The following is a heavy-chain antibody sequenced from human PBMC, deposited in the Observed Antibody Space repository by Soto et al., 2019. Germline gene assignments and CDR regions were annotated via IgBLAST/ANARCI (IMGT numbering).Heavy chain of an antibody. CDR2: IYYSGST. J-gene: IGHJ5*02. CDR3: ARGSTGPSFYWFGP. D-gene: IGHD4-4*01. CDR1: GGSISSGGYY. V-gene: IGHV4-31*03. Sequence: SETLSLTCTVSGGSISSGGYYWSWIRQHPGKGLEWIGYIYYSGSTYYNPSLKSRVTISVDTSKNQFSLKLSSVTAADTAVYYCARGSTGPSFYWFGPWGQGTLVTVSS.